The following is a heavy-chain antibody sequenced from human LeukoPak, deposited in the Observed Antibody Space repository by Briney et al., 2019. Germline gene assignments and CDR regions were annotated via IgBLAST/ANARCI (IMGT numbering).Heavy chain of an antibody. CDR2: ISYDGSNK. D-gene: IGHD6-13*01. J-gene: IGHJ6*02. Sequence: GGSLRLSCAASGFTFSSYGMHWVRQAPGKGLEWVAVISYDGSNKYYADSVKGRFTISRDNSKNTLYLQMNSLRAGDTAVYYCAKDRSSASSSWYYYYYGMDVWGQGTTVTVSS. CDR1: GFTFSSYG. V-gene: IGHV3-30*18. CDR3: AKDRSSASSSWYYYYYGMDV.